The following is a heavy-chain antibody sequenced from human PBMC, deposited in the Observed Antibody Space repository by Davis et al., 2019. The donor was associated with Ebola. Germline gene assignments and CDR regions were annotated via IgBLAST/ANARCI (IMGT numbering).Heavy chain of an antibody. CDR1: GGSISSYY. CDR3: ARQIAARRFYYYYGMDV. V-gene: IGHV4-59*05. Sequence: PSETLSLTCTVSGGSISSYYWSWIRQPPGKGLEWIGSIYYSGSTYYNPSLKSRVTISVDTSKNQFSLKLSSVTAADTAVYYCARQIAARRFYYYYGMDVWGQGTTVTVSS. J-gene: IGHJ6*02. CDR2: IYYSGST. D-gene: IGHD6-6*01.